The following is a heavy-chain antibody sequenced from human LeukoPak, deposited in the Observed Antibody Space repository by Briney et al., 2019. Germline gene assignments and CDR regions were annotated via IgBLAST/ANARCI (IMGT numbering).Heavy chain of an antibody. CDR3: ARDRGAGTYATLGH. CDR2: IYSGGST. Sequence: GGSLRLSCAASGFTVSSNYMSWVRQAPGKGLEWVSVIYSGGSTYYADSVEGRFTISRDNSKNTVYLQMNSLRAEDTAVYYCARDRGAGTYATLGHWGQGTLVTVSS. J-gene: IGHJ4*02. CDR1: GFTVSSNY. V-gene: IGHV3-66*01. D-gene: IGHD3-10*01.